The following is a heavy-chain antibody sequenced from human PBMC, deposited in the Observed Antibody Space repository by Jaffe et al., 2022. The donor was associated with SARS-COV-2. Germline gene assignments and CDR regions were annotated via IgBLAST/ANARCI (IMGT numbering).Heavy chain of an antibody. D-gene: IGHD3-22*01. CDR3: AMHSLYDSSGYYYAKLNAFDI. CDR2: IYYSGST. Sequence: QVQLQESGPGLVKPSQTLSLTCTVSGGSISSGGYYWSWIRQHPGKGLEWIGYIYYSGSTYYNPSLKSRVTISVDTSKNQFSLKLSSVTAADTAVYYCAMHSLYDSSGYYYAKLNAFDIWGQGTMVTVSS. V-gene: IGHV4-31*03. J-gene: IGHJ3*02. CDR1: GGSISSGGYY.